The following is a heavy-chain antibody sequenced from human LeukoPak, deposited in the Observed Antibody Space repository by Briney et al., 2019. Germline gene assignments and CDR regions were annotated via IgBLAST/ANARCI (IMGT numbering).Heavy chain of an antibody. CDR1: GGSISGYY. D-gene: IGHD6-19*01. V-gene: IGHV4-4*07. CDR3: ARAVGCYGDDAFDI. J-gene: IGHJ3*02. CDR2: IYTSGST. Sequence: SETLSLTCTVSGGSISGYYWSSIRQPAGEGLERIGRIYTSGSTNYNPSLKSRVTMSVDTSKNQFSLKIRSVTPPHPAVYFPARAVGCYGDDAFDIWGQGTMVTASS.